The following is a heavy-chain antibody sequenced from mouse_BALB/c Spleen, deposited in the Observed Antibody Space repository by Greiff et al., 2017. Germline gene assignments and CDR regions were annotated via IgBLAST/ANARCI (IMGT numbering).Heavy chain of an antibody. D-gene: IGHD1-1*01. Sequence: EVKLMESGPGLVKPSQSLSLTCSVTGYSITSGYYWNWIRQFPGNKLEWMGYISYDGSNNYNPSLKNRISITRDTSKNQFFLKLNSVTTEDTATYYCARVATVVARAMDYWGQGTSVTVSS. J-gene: IGHJ4*01. CDR3: ARVATVVARAMDY. CDR2: ISYDGSN. V-gene: IGHV3-6*02. CDR1: GYSITSGYY.